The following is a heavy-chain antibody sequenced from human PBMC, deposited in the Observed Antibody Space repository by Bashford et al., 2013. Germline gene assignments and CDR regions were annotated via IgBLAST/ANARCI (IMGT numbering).Heavy chain of an antibody. CDR1: GGSISSYY. J-gene: IGHJ4*02. CDR3: ARGVVGVFKVLHY. CDR2: IFYSGST. Sequence: SETLSLTCTVSGGSISSYYWHWIRQSPGKGLEWIGYIFYSGSTTYNPSLKNRVTISVDTSKNQFSLKLTSVTAADTAVYYYARGVVGVFKVLHYWGQGALVTVSS. V-gene: IGHV4-59*01. D-gene: IGHD1-26*01.